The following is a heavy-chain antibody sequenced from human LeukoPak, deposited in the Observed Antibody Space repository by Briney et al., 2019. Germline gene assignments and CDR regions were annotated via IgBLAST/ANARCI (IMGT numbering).Heavy chain of an antibody. D-gene: IGHD3-22*01. J-gene: IGHJ3*02. CDR2: INPNSGGT. CDR3: ARGHDSCGYNTRGGAFDI. Sequence: WASVKVSCKASGYTFTGYYMHWVRQAPGQGLEWMGWINPNSGGTNYAQKFQGRVTMTRDTSISTAYMELSRLRSDDTAVYYCARGHDSCGYNTRGGAFDIWGQGTMVTVSS. V-gene: IGHV1-2*02. CDR1: GYTFTGYY.